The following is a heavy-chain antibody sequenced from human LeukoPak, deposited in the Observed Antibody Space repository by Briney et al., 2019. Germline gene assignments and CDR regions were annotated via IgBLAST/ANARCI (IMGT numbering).Heavy chain of an antibody. CDR3: VRNWDY. D-gene: IGHD1-1*01. V-gene: IGHV4-4*07. CDR1: GDFITNRY. J-gene: IGHJ4*02. CDR2: ISTRGNT. Sequence: KPSETLSLTCSVSGDFITNRYWSWVRQSAGKGLEWIGRISTRGNTNYNPSLKSRVTMSVDTSNKHFSLNLTSVTAADTAVYYCVRNWDYWGQGTLVTVSS.